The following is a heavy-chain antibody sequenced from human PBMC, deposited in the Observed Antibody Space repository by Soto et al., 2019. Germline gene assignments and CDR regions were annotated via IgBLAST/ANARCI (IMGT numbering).Heavy chain of an antibody. D-gene: IGHD2-21*02. CDR1: GGTFSSYA. V-gene: IGHV1-69*01. J-gene: IGHJ5*02. CDR3: ARTIVVVTANPRWGWFDP. CDR2: IIPIFGTA. Sequence: QVQLVQSGAEVKKPGSSVKVSCKASGGTFSSYAISLVRQAPGQGLEWMGGIIPIFGTANYAQKFQGRVTITADESTSTAYMELSSLRSEDTAVYYCARTIVVVTANPRWGWFDPWGQGTLVTVSS.